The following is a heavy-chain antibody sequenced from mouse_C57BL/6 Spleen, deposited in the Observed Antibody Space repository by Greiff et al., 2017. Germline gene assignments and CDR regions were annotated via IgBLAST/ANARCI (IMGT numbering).Heavy chain of an antibody. J-gene: IGHJ3*01. CDR3: AKEGIYYAHDGIAF. CDR1: GFSLTSYG. V-gene: IGHV2-3*01. CDR2: IWGDGST. D-gene: IGHD2-1*01. Sequence: VQVVESGPGLVAPSQSLSITCTVSGFSLTSYGVSWVRQPPGKGLEWLGVIWGDGSTNYHSALISRLSISKDISKSQVFFKLNSLQTDDTATYYCAKEGIYYAHDGIAFWGQETLVTVSA.